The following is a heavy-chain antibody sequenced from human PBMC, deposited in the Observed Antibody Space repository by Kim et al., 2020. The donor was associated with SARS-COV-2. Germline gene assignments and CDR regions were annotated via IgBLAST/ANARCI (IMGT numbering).Heavy chain of an antibody. Sequence: STNYNPSIKSRVTISVDTSKNQFSLKLSSVTAADTAVYYCARGYGGHAYWGQGTLVTVSS. CDR3: ARGYGGHAY. V-gene: IGHV4-34*01. CDR2: ST. D-gene: IGHD3-10*01. J-gene: IGHJ4*02.